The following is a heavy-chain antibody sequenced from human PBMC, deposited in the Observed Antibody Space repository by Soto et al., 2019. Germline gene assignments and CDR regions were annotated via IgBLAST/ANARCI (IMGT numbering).Heavy chain of an antibody. J-gene: IGHJ6*03. D-gene: IGHD5-18*01. CDR2: IYYSGST. CDR1: GGSISSYY. Sequence: SETLSLTCTVSGGSISSYYWSWIRQPPGKGLEWIGYIYYSGSTNYNPSLKSRVTIAVDTSNNQFSLKLSSVTAADTAVYYCARVTGYSYGYFNAYYYYYMDVWGKGTTVTVSS. V-gene: IGHV4-59*01. CDR3: ARVTGYSYGYFNAYYYYYMDV.